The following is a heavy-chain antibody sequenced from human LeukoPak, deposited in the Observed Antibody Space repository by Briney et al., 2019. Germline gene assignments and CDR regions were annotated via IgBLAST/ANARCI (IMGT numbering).Heavy chain of an antibody. V-gene: IGHV1-2*02. Sequence: ASVKVSCKASGYTFTSYGISWVRQAPGQGLEWMGWINPNSGGTNYAQKFQGRVTMTRDTSISTAYMELSRLRSDDTAVYYCAREYYYDSSGYYSKPDYWGQGTLVTVSS. D-gene: IGHD3-22*01. CDR3: AREYYYDSSGYYSKPDY. J-gene: IGHJ4*02. CDR2: INPNSGGT. CDR1: GYTFTSYG.